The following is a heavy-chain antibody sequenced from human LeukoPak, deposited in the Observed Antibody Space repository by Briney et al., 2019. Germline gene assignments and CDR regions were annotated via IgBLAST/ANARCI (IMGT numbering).Heavy chain of an antibody. CDR2: INHSGRT. J-gene: IGHJ4*02. CDR3: ARTETNTSWSPDFDS. D-gene: IGHD2-2*01. CDR1: DYSISISSGYY. V-gene: IGHV4-38-2*02. Sequence: SETLSLTCTVSDYSISISSGYYWAWIRQPPGKGPEWIGEINHSGRTNYNPSLKSRVTISVDTSKNQFSLKVTSVTAADTAVYYCARTETNTSWSPDFDSWGQGTLVTVSS.